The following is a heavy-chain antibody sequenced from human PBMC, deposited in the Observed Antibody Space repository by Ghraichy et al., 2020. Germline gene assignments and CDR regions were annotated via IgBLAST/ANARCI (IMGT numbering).Heavy chain of an antibody. V-gene: IGHV3-21*01. CDR1: GFNLGVYT. D-gene: IGHD3-10*01. CDR3: VRADGSGSFYY. CDR2: TSSDSVYI. Sequence: GGSLRLSCATSGFNLGVYTMNWLRWAPNRGLEWVASTSSDSVYIYYGASVRGRFTISRDNAVKSIYLQMNSLRVDDTAMYYCVRADGSGSFYYWGQGTLVTVSS. J-gene: IGHJ4*02.